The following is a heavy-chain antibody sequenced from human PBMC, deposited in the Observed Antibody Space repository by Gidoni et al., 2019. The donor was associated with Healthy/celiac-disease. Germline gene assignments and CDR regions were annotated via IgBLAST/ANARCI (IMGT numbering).Heavy chain of an antibody. V-gene: IGHV3-23*01. CDR1: GFTFSSYA. D-gene: IGHD3-9*01. CDR3: AKAPNYDILTGFDY. Sequence: EVQLLESGGGLVQPGGSLRLSCAASGFTFSSYAMRWVRQAPGKGLEWDSAISGSGGSTYYADSVKGRFTISRDNSKNTLYLQMNSLRAEDTAVYYCAKAPNYDILTGFDYWGQGTLVTVSS. CDR2: ISGSGGST. J-gene: IGHJ4*02.